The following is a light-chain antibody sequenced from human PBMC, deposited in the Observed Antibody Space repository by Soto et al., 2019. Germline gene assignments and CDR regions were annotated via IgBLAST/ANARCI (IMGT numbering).Light chain of an antibody. V-gene: IGKV1-27*01. CDR3: QKYNSAPPT. J-gene: IGKJ1*01. CDR2: AAS. Sequence: DIQMTQSPCSLSASVGDRVTITCRASQGISNYLVWYEQKPPQDPKLLIYAASTMQSGVPSRFSGSGSGTDFTLTISSLQPEDVATYYCQKYNSAPPTFGQGTKVEIK. CDR1: QGISNY.